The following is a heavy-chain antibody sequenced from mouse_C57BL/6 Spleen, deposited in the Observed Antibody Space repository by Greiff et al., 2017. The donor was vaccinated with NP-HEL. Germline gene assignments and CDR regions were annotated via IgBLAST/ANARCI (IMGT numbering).Heavy chain of an antibody. CDR2: IYPGDGDT. Sequence: VQLQQSGAELVKPGASVKISCKASGYAFSSYWMNWVQQRPGKGLEWIGQIYPGDGDTNYNGKFKGKATLTADKSSSTAYLQLSSLTSEDAAVYFCARHYGSSDDAMDYWGQGTSVTVSS. CDR1: GYAFSSYW. D-gene: IGHD1-1*01. V-gene: IGHV1-80*01. CDR3: ARHYGSSDDAMDY. J-gene: IGHJ4*01.